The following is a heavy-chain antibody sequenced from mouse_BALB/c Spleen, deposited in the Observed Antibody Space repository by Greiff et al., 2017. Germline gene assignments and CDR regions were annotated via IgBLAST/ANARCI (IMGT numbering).Heavy chain of an antibody. J-gene: IGHJ4*01. Sequence: EVQVVESGGGLVKLGGSLKLSCAASGFTFSSYYMSWVRQTPEKRLELVAAINSNGGSTYYPDTVKGRFIISRDNAKNTLYLQMSSLKSEDTALYYCARRDYYGRGYAMDYWGQGTSVTVSS. CDR1: GFTFSSYY. CDR2: INSNGGST. D-gene: IGHD1-1*01. V-gene: IGHV5-6-2*01. CDR3: ARRDYYGRGYAMDY.